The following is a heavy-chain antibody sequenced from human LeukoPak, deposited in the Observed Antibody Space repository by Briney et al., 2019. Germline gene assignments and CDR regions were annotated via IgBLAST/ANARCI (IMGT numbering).Heavy chain of an antibody. D-gene: IGHD2-15*01. V-gene: IGHV3-11*04. CDR1: TFNFSDYY. Sequence: GGSLRLSCAASTFNFSDYYMSWIRQAPGKGLEWVSYISSSGSTIYYAGSVKGRFTISRDYSENTVYLQMNSLRVEDTAVYYCARGLGTNYGGYCTGGSCPVYWGQGTLVTVSS. CDR3: ARGLGTNYGGYCTGGSCPVY. J-gene: IGHJ4*02. CDR2: ISSSGSTI.